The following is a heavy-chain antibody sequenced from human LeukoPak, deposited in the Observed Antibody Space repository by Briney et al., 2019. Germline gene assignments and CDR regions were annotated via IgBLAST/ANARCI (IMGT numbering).Heavy chain of an antibody. CDR1: GGSFSGYY. CDR3: AAMTTMFRLMCNY. CDR2: INHSGST. Sequence: PSETLSLTCAVYGGSFSGYYWSWIRQPPGKGLEWIGEINHSGSTNYNPSLKSRVTISVDTSKNQFSLKLSSVTAADTAVYYCAAMTTMFRLMCNYWGQGTLVTVSS. D-gene: IGHD4-17*01. J-gene: IGHJ4*02. V-gene: IGHV4-34*01.